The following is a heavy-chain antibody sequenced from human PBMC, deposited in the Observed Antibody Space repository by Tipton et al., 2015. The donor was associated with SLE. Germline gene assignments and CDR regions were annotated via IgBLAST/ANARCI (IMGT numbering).Heavy chain of an antibody. Sequence: SLRLSCAASGFSFSDYYMSWIRQAPGKGLEWVSSISSSGNTIYYADSVKGRFTVSRDNAKNSLYVQMNSLRAEDTALYYWARALDSLYLDPPMDGWGQGRTGTGSS. D-gene: IGHD2-2*02. CDR2: ISSSGNTI. CDR3: ARALDSLYLDPPMDG. J-gene: IGHJ6*01. CDR1: GFSFSDYY. V-gene: IGHV3-11*01.